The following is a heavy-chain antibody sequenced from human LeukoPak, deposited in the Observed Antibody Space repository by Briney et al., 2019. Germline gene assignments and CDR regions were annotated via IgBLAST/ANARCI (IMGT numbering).Heavy chain of an antibody. CDR1: GGSISRYY. CDR3: ARGLSRVGGATWSAFDI. V-gene: IGHV4-59*01. D-gene: IGHD1-26*01. CDR2: IYYSGST. Sequence: PSETLPLTCTVSGGSISRYYWSCIRQPPGKGLEWIGYIYYSGSTNYNPSLKSRVTISVDESKNQFSLKLSSVTAAGTAVYYCARGLSRVGGATWSAFDIWGQGTMVTVSS. J-gene: IGHJ3*02.